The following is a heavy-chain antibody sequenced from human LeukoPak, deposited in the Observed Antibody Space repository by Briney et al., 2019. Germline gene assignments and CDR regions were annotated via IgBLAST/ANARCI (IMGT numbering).Heavy chain of an antibody. J-gene: IGHJ4*02. D-gene: IGHD3-10*01. Sequence: GGSLRLSCAPSGFTFSSYGMHWVRQAPGKGLEWVAFIRNDGSIRYYADSLRGRFTISRDNSKNMLYLQMSSLRVEDTAVYYCAKGRAGMVRGVCDYWGQGTLVTVSS. CDR1: GFTFSSYG. CDR3: AKGRAGMVRGVCDY. V-gene: IGHV3-30*02. CDR2: IRNDGSIR.